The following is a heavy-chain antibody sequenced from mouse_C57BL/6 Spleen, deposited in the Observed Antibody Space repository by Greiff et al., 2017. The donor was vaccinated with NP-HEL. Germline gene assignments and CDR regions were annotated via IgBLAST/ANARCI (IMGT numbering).Heavy chain of an antibody. V-gene: IGHV1-64*01. J-gene: IGHJ2*01. CDR2: IHPNSGST. CDR1: GYTFTSYW. Sequence: VQLQQPGAELVKPGASVKLSCKASGYTFTSYWMHWVKQRPGQGLEWIGMIHPNSGSTNYNEKFKSKATLTVDKSSSTAYMQLSSLTSEDSAVYYCARSSIGDYFDYWGQGTTLTVSS. CDR3: ARSSIGDYFDY. D-gene: IGHD2-3*01.